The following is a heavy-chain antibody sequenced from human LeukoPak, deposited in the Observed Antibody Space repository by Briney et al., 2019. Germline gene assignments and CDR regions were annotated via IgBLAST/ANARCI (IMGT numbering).Heavy chain of an antibody. Sequence: SETLSLTCTVSGGSISSGGYYWSWIRQHPGKGLEWIGYIYYSGSTYYNPSLKSRVTISVDTSKNQFSLKLSSVTAADTAVYYCARGGYCSSTSCYGDYWGQGTLVTVSS. CDR3: ARGGYCSSTSCYGDY. J-gene: IGHJ4*02. CDR1: GGSISSGGYY. V-gene: IGHV4-31*03. CDR2: IYYSGST. D-gene: IGHD2-2*01.